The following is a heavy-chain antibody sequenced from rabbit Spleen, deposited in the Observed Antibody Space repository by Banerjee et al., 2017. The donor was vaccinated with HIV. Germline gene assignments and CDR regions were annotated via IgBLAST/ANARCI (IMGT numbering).Heavy chain of an antibody. Sequence: QEQLVESGGGLVKPGASLTLTCTASGFSFSSSYYMCWVRQAPGQVLQLIACIDTSSGSTDYASWVNGRFTISKTSSTTVDLKMTSLTAADTATYFCARGAHFSVGFGAFAIYLDLWGPGTLVTV. D-gene: IGHD6-1*01. CDR1: GFSFSSSYY. V-gene: IGHV1S45*01. CDR2: IDTSSGST. CDR3: ARGAHFSVGFGAFAIYLDL. J-gene: IGHJ6*01.